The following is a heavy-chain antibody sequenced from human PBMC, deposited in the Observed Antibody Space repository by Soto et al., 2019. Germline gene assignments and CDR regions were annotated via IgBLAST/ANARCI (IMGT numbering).Heavy chain of an antibody. CDR2: IITILGTA. V-gene: IGHV1-69*12. CDR1: GGTFSSYG. Sequence: QVQLVPSGAEVKKPGSSVKVSCKASGGTFSSYGISWVRQAPGQGLEWMVGIITILGTANYAQKFQGRVTITADESTTRADMELYSLRSEDTAVYYCPRDCDPYCSSECYVDSWGQGTLVSVSS. J-gene: IGHJ4*02. CDR3: PRDCDPYCSSECYVDS. D-gene: IGHD2-21*01.